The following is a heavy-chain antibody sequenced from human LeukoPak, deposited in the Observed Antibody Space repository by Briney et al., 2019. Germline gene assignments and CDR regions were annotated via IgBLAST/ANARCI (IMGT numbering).Heavy chain of an antibody. CDR3: ASYSNWRFDP. CDR2: IKQDGGEK. D-gene: IGHD4-11*01. CDR1: GFTFSGYW. J-gene: IGHJ5*02. Sequence: GGSLRLPCAASGFTFSGYWMSWVRQAPGKGLEWVANIKQDGGEKYYVDSVKGRFTISRDNAKNSLYLQMNSLRVEDTAVYYCASYSNWRFDPWGQGTLVTVSS. V-gene: IGHV3-7*01.